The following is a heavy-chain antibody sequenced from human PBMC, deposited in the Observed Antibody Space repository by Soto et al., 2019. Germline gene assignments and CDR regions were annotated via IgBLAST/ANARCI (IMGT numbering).Heavy chain of an antibody. CDR3: ARDPLSYDILTGYYNDYFDS. CDR2: IRAHSGET. D-gene: IGHD3-9*01. J-gene: IGHJ4*02. V-gene: IGHV1-18*01. CDR1: CYTFTTYA. Sequence: ASLKVSCKTSCYTFTTYAITWVRQAPGQGLEWMGWIRAHSGETKYAQTLQDRVTMTTDTSTSTAYMELGSLRSDDTAVYYCARDPLSYDILTGYYNDYFDSWGQGTLVTVSS.